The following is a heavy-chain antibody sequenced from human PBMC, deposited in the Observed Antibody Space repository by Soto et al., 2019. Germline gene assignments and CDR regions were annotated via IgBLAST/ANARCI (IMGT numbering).Heavy chain of an antibody. CDR2: IYYSGST. D-gene: IGHD6-13*01. CDR1: GGSISSGVYY. V-gene: IGHV4-31*03. Sequence: SETLSLTCTVSGGSISSGVYYWSWIRQHPGKGLEWIGYIYYSGSTYYNPSLKSRVTISVDTSKNQFSLKLSSVTAADTAVYYCARDRGSSWYWVSWFDPWGQGTLVTVSS. J-gene: IGHJ5*02. CDR3: ARDRGSSWYWVSWFDP.